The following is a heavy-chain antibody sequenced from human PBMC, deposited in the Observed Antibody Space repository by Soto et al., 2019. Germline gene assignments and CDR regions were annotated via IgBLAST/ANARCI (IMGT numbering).Heavy chain of an antibody. CDR1: GGDFKNCG. V-gene: IGHV1-69*12. Sequence: QVQLVQSGAEVKKPGSSVKVSCETSGGDFKNCGSSWVRQAHGQGHEWMGGIVPVFGSAKYGQIYQGRLTLTADEGTSTIYVELSGLKPEDTAGYYCAIEIAATGFHFWGQGTLVMVSS. J-gene: IGHJ4*02. CDR3: AIEIAATGFHF. CDR2: IVPVFGSA. D-gene: IGHD3-9*01.